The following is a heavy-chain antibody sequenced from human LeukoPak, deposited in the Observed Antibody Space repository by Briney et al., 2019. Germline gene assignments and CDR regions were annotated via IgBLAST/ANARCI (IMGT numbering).Heavy chain of an antibody. D-gene: IGHD2-15*01. Sequence: PSETLSLTCTVSGGSISSSSYYWGWIRQPPGKGLEWIGSIYYSGSTYYNPSLKSRVTISVDTSKNQFSLKLSSVTAADTAVYYCGGCSGGSCYGVDYWGQGTLVTVSS. V-gene: IGHV4-39*01. CDR3: GGCSGGSCYGVDY. CDR2: IYYSGST. CDR1: GGSISSSSYY. J-gene: IGHJ4*02.